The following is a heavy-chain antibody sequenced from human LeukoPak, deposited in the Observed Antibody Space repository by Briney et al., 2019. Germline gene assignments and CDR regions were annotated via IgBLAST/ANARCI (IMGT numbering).Heavy chain of an antibody. J-gene: IGHJ4*02. CDR2: IRYDGSNK. CDR1: GFIFNTYV. CDR3: ARDQNYYDSSGYYWGGFDY. Sequence: GGSLRLSCAASGFIFNTYVMHWVRQAPGHGLEWLAFIRYDGSNKNYADSVKGRFTISRDNAKNSLYLQMNSLRAEDTAVYYCARDQNYYDSSGYYWGGFDYWGQGTLVTVSS. V-gene: IGHV3-30*02. D-gene: IGHD3-22*01.